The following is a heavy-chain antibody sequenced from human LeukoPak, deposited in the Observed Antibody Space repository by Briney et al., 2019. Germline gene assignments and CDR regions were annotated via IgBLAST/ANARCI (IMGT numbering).Heavy chain of an antibody. CDR1: GGSFSGYY. D-gene: IGHD3-10*01. CDR2: INHSGST. Sequence: SETLSLTCAVYGGSFSGYYWSWIRQPPGKGLEWIGEINHSGSTNYNPSLKSRVTISVDTSKNQFSLKLSSVTAADTAVYYCARHISLITMVRGVIPYYFDYWGQGTLVTVSS. J-gene: IGHJ4*02. V-gene: IGHV4-34*01. CDR3: ARHISLITMVRGVIPYYFDY.